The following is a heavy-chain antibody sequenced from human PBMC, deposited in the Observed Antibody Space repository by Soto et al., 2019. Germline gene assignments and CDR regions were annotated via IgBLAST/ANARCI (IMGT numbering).Heavy chain of an antibody. Sequence: QVQLVQSGAEVKKPGSSVKASCKASGGTFSSYAISWVRQAPGQGLEWMGGLIPIFGTANYAQKFQGRVTITADESTSTAYMELSSLRSEDTAVYYCAREERYCSGGSCPFDYWGQGTLVTVSS. J-gene: IGHJ4*02. V-gene: IGHV1-69*01. CDR2: LIPIFGTA. CDR1: GGTFSSYA. CDR3: AREERYCSGGSCPFDY. D-gene: IGHD2-15*01.